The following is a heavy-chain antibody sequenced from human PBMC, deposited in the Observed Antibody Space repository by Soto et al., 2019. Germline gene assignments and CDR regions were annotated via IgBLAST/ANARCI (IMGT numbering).Heavy chain of an antibody. CDR2: ISYDGSNK. V-gene: IGHV3-30*18. D-gene: IGHD3-3*01. Sequence: GGSLRLSCAASGFTFSSYGMHWVRQAPGKGLEWVAVISYDGSNKYYADSVKGRFTISRDNSKNTLYLQMNSLRAEDTAVYYCAKDQVVLRFLEWFQPNWFDPWGQGTLVTVSS. CDR3: AKDQVVLRFLEWFQPNWFDP. J-gene: IGHJ5*02. CDR1: GFTFSSYG.